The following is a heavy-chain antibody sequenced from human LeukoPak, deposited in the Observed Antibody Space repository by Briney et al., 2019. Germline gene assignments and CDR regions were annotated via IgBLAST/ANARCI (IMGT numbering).Heavy chain of an antibody. J-gene: IGHJ1*01. CDR3: ATKGSSGYYSAEYFQH. CDR2: IIPIFGTA. Sequence: SVKVSCKASGYTFTSYAISWVRQAPGQGLEWMGGIIPIFGTANYAQKFQGRVTITADESTSTAYMELSSLRSEDTAVYYCATKGSSGYYSAEYFQHWGQGTLVTVSS. D-gene: IGHD3-22*01. CDR1: GYTFTSYA. V-gene: IGHV1-69*13.